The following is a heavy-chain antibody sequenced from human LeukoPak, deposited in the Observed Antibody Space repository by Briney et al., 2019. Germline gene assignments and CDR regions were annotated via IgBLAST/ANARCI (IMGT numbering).Heavy chain of an antibody. Sequence: SGGSLRLSCAASGFTFSSYGMSWVRQAPGKGLEWVSAIGGRDGSTYYADSVKGRFTISRDNSKNTLYVQMNSLRAEDTAMYYCAKGSSAGRPYYFDYWGQGTLVTVSS. CDR1: GFTFSSYG. J-gene: IGHJ4*02. CDR2: IGGRDGST. CDR3: AKGSSAGRPYYFDY. V-gene: IGHV3-23*01. D-gene: IGHD3-10*01.